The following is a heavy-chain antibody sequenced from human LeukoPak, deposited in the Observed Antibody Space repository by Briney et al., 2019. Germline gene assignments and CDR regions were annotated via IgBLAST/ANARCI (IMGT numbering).Heavy chain of an antibody. CDR2: ISYDGSNK. Sequence: PGGSLRLSCAASGFTFSSYGMHWVRQAPGKGREWVAVISYDGSNKYYADSVKGRFTISRDNSKNTLYLQMNSLRAEDTAVYYCANILGLPAAIGNDAFDIWGQGTMVTVSS. V-gene: IGHV3-30*18. CDR3: ANILGLPAAIGNDAFDI. J-gene: IGHJ3*02. CDR1: GFTFSSYG. D-gene: IGHD2-2*02.